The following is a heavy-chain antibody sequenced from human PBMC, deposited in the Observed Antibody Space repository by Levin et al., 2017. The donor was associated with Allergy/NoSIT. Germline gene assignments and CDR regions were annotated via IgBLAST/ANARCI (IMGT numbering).Heavy chain of an antibody. CDR2: VYSGGNT. V-gene: IGHV3-53*01. D-gene: IGHD2-15*01. J-gene: IGHJ4*02. CDR3: ARGEQGYCSGGSCYSTV. Sequence: GGSLRLSCTASGFTVSSNYMNWVRQAPGKGLEWVSSVYSGGNTYFAESVKGRFSISRDNSKNALYLQMDSLRADDTAVYYCARGEQGYCSGGSCYSTVWGQGTLVTVSS. CDR1: GFTVSSNY.